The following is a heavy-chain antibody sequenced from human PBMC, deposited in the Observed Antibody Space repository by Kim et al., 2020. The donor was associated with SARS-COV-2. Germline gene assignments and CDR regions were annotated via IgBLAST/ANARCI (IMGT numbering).Heavy chain of an antibody. CDR2: INHSGST. CDR1: GGSFSGYY. CDR3: ARRYSSSWFNWFDP. V-gene: IGHV4-34*01. Sequence: SETLSLTCAVYGGSFSGYYWSWISQPPGKGLEWIGEINHSGSTNYNPSLKSRVTISVDTSKNQFSLKLSSVTAADTAVYYCARRYSSSWFNWFDPWGQGTLFTVSS. D-gene: IGHD6-13*01. J-gene: IGHJ5*02.